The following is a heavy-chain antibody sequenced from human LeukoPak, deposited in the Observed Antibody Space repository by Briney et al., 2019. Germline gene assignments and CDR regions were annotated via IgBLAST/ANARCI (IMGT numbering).Heavy chain of an antibody. CDR2: IYSGGST. V-gene: IGHV3-53*01. Sequence: GGSLRLSCAASGFTVSSNYMSWVRQAPGKGLEWVSVIYSGGSTYYADSVKGRFTISRDNSKNTLYLQMNSLRAEDTAVYYCARESHYYDSSGSRHYYGMDVWAKGPRSPSP. CDR3: ARESHYYDSSGSRHYYGMDV. J-gene: IGHJ6*02. CDR1: GFTVSSNY. D-gene: IGHD3-22*01.